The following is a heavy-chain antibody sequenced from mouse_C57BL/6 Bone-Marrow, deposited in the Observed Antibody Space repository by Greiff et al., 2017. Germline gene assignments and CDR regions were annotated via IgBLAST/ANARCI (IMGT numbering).Heavy chain of an antibody. Sequence: VQLQQSGAELVRPGASVKLSCTASGFNIKDDYMHWVKQRPEQGLEWIGWIDPENGDTEYASKFQGKANITADTSSNTAYLQLSSLTSEDTAVYYCTTPLRCSSYSWYFDVWGTGTTVTVSS. CDR3: TTPLRCSSYSWYFDV. J-gene: IGHJ1*03. CDR2: IDPENGDT. D-gene: IGHD1-1*01. V-gene: IGHV14-4*01. CDR1: GFNIKDDY.